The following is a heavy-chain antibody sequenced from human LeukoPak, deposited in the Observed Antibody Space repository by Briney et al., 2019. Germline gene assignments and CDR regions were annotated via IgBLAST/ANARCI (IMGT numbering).Heavy chain of an antibody. CDR2: ISSSRSYT. CDR1: GFTFSDYY. D-gene: IGHD2-2*01. J-gene: IGHJ6*02. CDR3: ARDCSSTSCYVFWEPGYGMDV. V-gene: IGHV3-11*06. Sequence: PGGSLRLSCAASGFTFSDYYMSWIPRAPGKGLEWVSHISSSRSYTNYADSVKGRFTISRDNAKNSLYLQMNSLRAEDTAVYYCARDCSSTSCYVFWEPGYGMDVWGQGTTVTVSS.